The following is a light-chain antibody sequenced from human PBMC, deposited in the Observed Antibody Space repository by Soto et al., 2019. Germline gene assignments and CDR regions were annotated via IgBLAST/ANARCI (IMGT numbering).Light chain of an antibody. CDR3: QSYDSSLSGHVV. V-gene: IGLV1-40*01. Sequence: QLVLTQPPSVSGAPGQRVTISCTGSSSNIGAGYDVHWYQQLPGTAPKLLIYGNSNRPSGVPDRFSGSKSGTSASLAITGLHAEDEADYYCQSYDSSLSGHVVFGGGTKVTVL. J-gene: IGLJ2*01. CDR1: SSNIGAGYD. CDR2: GNS.